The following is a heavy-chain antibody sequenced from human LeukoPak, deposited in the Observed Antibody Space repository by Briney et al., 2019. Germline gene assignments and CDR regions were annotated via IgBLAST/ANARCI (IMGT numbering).Heavy chain of an antibody. V-gene: IGHV3-66*01. CDR1: GFTVSSNY. Sequence: GGSLRLSCAASGFTVSSNYMSWVRQAPGKGLEWVSVIYSGGSTYYADSVKGRFTISRDNSKNTLYLQMNSLRAEDTAVYYCAKDRWELLPDDYWGQGTLVTVSS. D-gene: IGHD1-26*01. CDR2: IYSGGST. CDR3: AKDRWELLPDDY. J-gene: IGHJ4*02.